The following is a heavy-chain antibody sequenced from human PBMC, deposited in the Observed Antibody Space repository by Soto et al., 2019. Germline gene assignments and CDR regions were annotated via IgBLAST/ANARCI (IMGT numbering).Heavy chain of an antibody. V-gene: IGHV3-23*01. CDR3: AKDHGMDV. CDR1: GFTFSNYA. J-gene: IGHJ6*02. Sequence: EVQVLEYGGGLVQPGGSLRLSCAASGFTFSNYAMAWVRQPPGKGLEWVSSISGNGGSTYYADSVKGRFTISRDNSKNTVYLQMNSLRAEDTAVYYCAKDHGMDVWCQGATVTVSS. CDR2: ISGNGGST.